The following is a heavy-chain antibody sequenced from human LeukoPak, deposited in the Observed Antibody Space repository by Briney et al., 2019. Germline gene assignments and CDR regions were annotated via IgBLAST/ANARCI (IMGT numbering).Heavy chain of an antibody. V-gene: IGHV4-61*02. Sequence: PSETLSLTCTVSGGSISSGSYYWSWIRQPAGKGLEWIGRIYTSGSTNYNPSLKSRVTISVDTSKNQFSLKLSSVTAADTAVYYCARVTGYYDSSGYYGTYYYYYYYMDVWGKGTTVTVSS. CDR2: IYTSGST. D-gene: IGHD3-22*01. J-gene: IGHJ6*03. CDR1: GGSISSGSYY. CDR3: ARVTGYYDSSGYYGTYYYYYYYMDV.